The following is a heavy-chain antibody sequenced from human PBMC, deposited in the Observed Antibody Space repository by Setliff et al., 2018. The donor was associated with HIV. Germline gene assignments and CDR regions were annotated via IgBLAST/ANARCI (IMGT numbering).Heavy chain of an antibody. V-gene: IGHV4-34*01. D-gene: IGHD3-10*01. CDR3: ARHMPYSGSGSYAFDS. Sequence: PLETLSLTCAVHRQTLTNYNWNWVRQSPGKGLEWIGEVTHRGDVYYNSALKSRLTISLEESINSFSLTLTSVTAADTGVYFCARHMPYSGSGSYAFDSWGQGTQVTVSS. J-gene: IGHJ4*02. CDR2: VTHRGDV. CDR1: RQTLTNYN.